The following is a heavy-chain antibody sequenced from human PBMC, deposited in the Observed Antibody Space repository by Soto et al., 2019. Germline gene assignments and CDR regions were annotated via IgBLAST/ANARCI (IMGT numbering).Heavy chain of an antibody. V-gene: IGHV2-5*02. CDR2: LYWDGDK. CDR3: AHSVRGASCRGGTCYFFDY. Sequence: QITLKESGPPLMKPTETLTLTCAVSGFLISANGVGVGWIRQPPGKALEWLGILYWDGDKRYSPSLKTRLTISMDTTKNQVVLTQTNMDPADTATYDCAHSVRGASCRGGTCYFFDYWGQGTLVTVSS. J-gene: IGHJ4*02. CDR1: GFLISANGVG. D-gene: IGHD2-21*01.